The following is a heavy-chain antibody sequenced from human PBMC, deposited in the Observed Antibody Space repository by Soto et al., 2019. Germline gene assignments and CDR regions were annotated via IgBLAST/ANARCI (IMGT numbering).Heavy chain of an antibody. V-gene: IGHV3-48*01. Sequence: GGSLRLSCAASGFTFSSYSMNRVRQAPGKGLEWVSYISSSSSTIYYADSVKGRFTISRDNAKNSLYLQMNSLRAEDTAVYYCARDRIVVVVAATHPDAFDIWGQGTMVTVSS. CDR3: ARDRIVVVVAATHPDAFDI. CDR1: GFTFSSYS. J-gene: IGHJ3*02. CDR2: ISSSSSTI. D-gene: IGHD2-15*01.